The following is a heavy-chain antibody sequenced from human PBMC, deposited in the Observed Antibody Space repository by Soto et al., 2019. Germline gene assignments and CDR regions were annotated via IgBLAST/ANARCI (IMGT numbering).Heavy chain of an antibody. Sequence: SVKVSCKASGGTFSSYAISWVRQAPGQGLEWMGGIIPIFGTANYAQKFQGRVTITADKSTSTAYMELSSLRSEDTAVYYCARVGLVDYYDWSGYYHYWGQGTTVTVSS. CDR1: GGTFSSYA. D-gene: IGHD3-22*01. V-gene: IGHV1-69*06. CDR3: ARVGLVDYYDWSGYYHY. CDR2: IIPIFGTA. J-gene: IGHJ6*02.